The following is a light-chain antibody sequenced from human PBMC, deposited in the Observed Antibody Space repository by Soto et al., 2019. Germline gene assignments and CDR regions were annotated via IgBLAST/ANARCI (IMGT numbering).Light chain of an antibody. CDR3: SSFTSTTTLDV. CDR2: DVS. J-gene: IGLJ1*01. V-gene: IGLV2-14*03. CDR1: SIDVGAYNR. Sequence: QSALTQPASVSGSPGQSITISCTGTSIDVGAYNRVSWYRQHPGKAPKLMIYDVSSRPSGVSNRFSGSKSGNTAFLTISRLQAEDEADYYCSSFTSTTTLDVFXTGTKVTVL.